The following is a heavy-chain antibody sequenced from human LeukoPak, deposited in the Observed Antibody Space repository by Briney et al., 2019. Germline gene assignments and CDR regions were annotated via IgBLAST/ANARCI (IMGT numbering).Heavy chain of an antibody. CDR3: ARDKAYRGGDCYPYYYGMDV. D-gene: IGHD2-21*02. J-gene: IGHJ6*02. CDR1: GLTFSSYS. CDR2: ISASGGDK. Sequence: PGGSLRLSCVVSGLTFSSYSMSWVRQAPGKGLEWVSGISASGGDKLYPDSVKGRFTISRDNSKNTLYLQTNSLRAEDTAVYYCARDKAYRGGDCYPYYYGMDVWGQGTTVTVSS. V-gene: IGHV3-23*01.